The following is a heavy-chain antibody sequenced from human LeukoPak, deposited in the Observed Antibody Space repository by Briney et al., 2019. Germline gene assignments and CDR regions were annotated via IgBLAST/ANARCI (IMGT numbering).Heavy chain of an antibody. CDR1: GYTFTSYG. CDR2: ISAYNGNI. D-gene: IGHD5-18*01. CDR3: ARESPGYRYGYFYYYDMDV. Sequence: ASVKVSCKASGYTFTSYGISWVRQAPGQGLEWMGWISAYNGNINYAQKFQGRVTMTTDTSTSTAYMELRGLRSDDTAVYYCARESPGYRYGYFYYYDMDVWGQGTTVTVSS. V-gene: IGHV1-18*01. J-gene: IGHJ6*02.